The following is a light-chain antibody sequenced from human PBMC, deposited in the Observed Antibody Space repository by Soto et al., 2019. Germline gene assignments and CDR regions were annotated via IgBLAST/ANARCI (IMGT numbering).Light chain of an antibody. J-gene: IGKJ1*01. CDR3: QKYNSAPRT. Sequence: DIQMTQSPSSLSASVGDRVTITCRASQGISNYLAWYQQKPGKVPKLLIYAASTLQSGVPSRFSCSGSGTDFTRTISSLQPEDVATYYCQKYNSAPRTCGHGTKVEIK. CDR2: AAS. CDR1: QGISNY. V-gene: IGKV1-27*01.